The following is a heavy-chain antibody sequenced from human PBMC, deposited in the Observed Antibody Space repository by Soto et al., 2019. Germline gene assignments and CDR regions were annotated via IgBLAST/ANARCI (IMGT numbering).Heavy chain of an antibody. CDR1: GGPFSGSY. Sequence: QVQLQQWGAGLLKPSETLSLTCAVYGGPFSGSYWSWIRQPPGKGLEWIGEINHGGSTNYQPSLKSRVTMSVGTSKNQFSLHLRSVTAADAAVYYYARGGSLYTIFGVLRGIRWFDPWGQGTLVTVSS. CDR2: INHGGST. D-gene: IGHD3-3*01. J-gene: IGHJ5*02. V-gene: IGHV4-34*01. CDR3: ARGGSLYTIFGVLRGIRWFDP.